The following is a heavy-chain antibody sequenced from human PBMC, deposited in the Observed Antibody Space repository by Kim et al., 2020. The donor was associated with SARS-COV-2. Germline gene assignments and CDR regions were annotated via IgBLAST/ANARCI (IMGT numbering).Heavy chain of an antibody. J-gene: IGHJ3*02. V-gene: IGHV4-31*02. CDR2: GWT. D-gene: IGHD3-16*01. Sequence: GWTNYNPTLKSRLTISEDTSKNQFSLKLTSVTAADTAVYYCATWGAAFDIWGQGTMVTVSS. CDR3: ATWGAAFDI.